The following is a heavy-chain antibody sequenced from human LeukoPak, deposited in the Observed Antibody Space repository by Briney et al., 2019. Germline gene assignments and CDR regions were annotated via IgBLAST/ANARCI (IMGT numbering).Heavy chain of an antibody. D-gene: IGHD3-22*01. J-gene: IGHJ3*02. CDR1: GFTFSSYD. Sequence: PGGSLRLSCAASGFTFSSYDMHWVRQATGKGLEWVSAIGTAGDTYYPGSVKGRFTISRENAKNSLYLQMNSLRAGDTAVYYCARSTASHVYYYDSSGYYAFDIWGQGTMVTVSS. V-gene: IGHV3-13*01. CDR3: ARSTASHVYYYDSSGYYAFDI. CDR2: IGTAGDT.